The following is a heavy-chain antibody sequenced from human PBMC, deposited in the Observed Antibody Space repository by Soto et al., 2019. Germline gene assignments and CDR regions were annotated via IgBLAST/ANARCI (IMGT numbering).Heavy chain of an antibody. CDR3: ARGTTVVTNFDY. CDR2: IIPIFGTA. V-gene: IGHV1-69*06. Sequence: GASVKVSCKASGGTFSSYATSWVRQAPGQGLEWMGGIIPIFGTANYAQKFQGRVTITADKSTSTAYMELSSLRSEDTAVYYCARGTTVVTNFDYWGQGTLVTVSS. CDR1: GGTFSSYA. D-gene: IGHD4-17*01. J-gene: IGHJ4*02.